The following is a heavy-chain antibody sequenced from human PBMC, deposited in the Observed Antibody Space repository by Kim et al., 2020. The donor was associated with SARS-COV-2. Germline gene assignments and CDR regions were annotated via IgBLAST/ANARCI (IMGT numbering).Heavy chain of an antibody. CDR3: ARVRGGFMYYFDY. V-gene: IGHV4-59*01. Sequence: YNPSLKSRVTISVDTSKNQFSLKLSSVTAADTAVYYCARVRGGFMYYFDYWGQGTLVTVSS. D-gene: IGHD3-16*01. J-gene: IGHJ4*02.